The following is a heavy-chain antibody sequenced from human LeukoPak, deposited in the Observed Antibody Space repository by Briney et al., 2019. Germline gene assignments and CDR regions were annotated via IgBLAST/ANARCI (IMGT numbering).Heavy chain of an antibody. J-gene: IGHJ4*02. Sequence: SETLSLTCAVYGGSFSGYYWSWIRQPPGKGLEWIGEINHSGSTNYNPSLKSRVTISVDTSKNQFSLKPSSVTAADTAVYYCARGTRYDFWSGYTPAFDYWGQGTLVTVSS. CDR2: INHSGST. V-gene: IGHV4-34*01. CDR1: GGSFSGYY. D-gene: IGHD3-3*01. CDR3: ARGTRYDFWSGYTPAFDY.